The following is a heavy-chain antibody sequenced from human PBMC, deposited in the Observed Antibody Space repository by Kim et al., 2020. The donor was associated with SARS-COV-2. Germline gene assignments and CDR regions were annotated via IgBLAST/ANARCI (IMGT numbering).Heavy chain of an antibody. D-gene: IGHD3-22*01. CDR3: ARVWDQYYYDSSSGSHYFDY. Sequence: SETLSLTCAVYGGSFSGYYWSWIRQPPGKGLEWIGEINHSGSTNYNPSLKSRVTISVDTSKNQFSLKLSSVTAADTAVYYCARVWDQYYYDSSSGSHYFDYWGQGTLVTVSS. CDR2: INHSGST. J-gene: IGHJ4*02. V-gene: IGHV4-34*01. CDR1: GGSFSGYY.